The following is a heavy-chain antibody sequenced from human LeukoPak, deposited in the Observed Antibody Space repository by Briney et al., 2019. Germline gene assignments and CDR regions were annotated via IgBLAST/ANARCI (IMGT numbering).Heavy chain of an antibody. J-gene: IGHJ3*02. D-gene: IGHD6-19*01. CDR2: INPNSGGT. Sequence: ASVKVSCKASGYTFTGYYMNWVRQAPGQGLEWMGWINPNSGGTNYAQKFQGRVTMTRDTSISTAYMELSRLRSDDTAVYYCARGGNTVAVISLYLGSRAFDIWGQGTMVTVSS. CDR3: ARGGNTVAVISLYLGSRAFDI. CDR1: GYTFTGYY. V-gene: IGHV1-2*02.